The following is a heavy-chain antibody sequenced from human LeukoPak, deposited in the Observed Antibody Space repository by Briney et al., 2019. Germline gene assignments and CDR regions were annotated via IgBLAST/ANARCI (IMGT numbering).Heavy chain of an antibody. J-gene: IGHJ3*02. D-gene: IGHD4-17*01. V-gene: IGHV3-23*01. CDR3: AKEDADYGDYVLPDDAFDI. CDR1: GFTISSYA. CDR2: ISGSGGST. Sequence: GGSLRLSCAVTGFTISSYAMSWVRQAPGKGLEWVSAISGSGGSTYYADSVKGRFTISRDNSKNTLYLQMNSLRAEDTAVYYCAKEDADYGDYVLPDDAFDIWGQGTMVTVSS.